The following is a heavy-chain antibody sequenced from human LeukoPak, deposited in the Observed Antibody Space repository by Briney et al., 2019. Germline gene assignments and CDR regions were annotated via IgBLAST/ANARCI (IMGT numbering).Heavy chain of an antibody. CDR3: TTYSSRYFDY. D-gene: IGHD6-19*01. Sequence: PGGSLRLSCAASGFTFSNAWMSWVRQAPGKGLEWVGRIKSKTDGGITDYAAPVKGRFTISRDDSKNTLYLQMNSLKTEDTAVYYCTTYSSRYFDYWGQGTLVTVSS. J-gene: IGHJ4*02. V-gene: IGHV3-15*01. CDR1: GFTFSNAW. CDR2: IKSKTDGGIT.